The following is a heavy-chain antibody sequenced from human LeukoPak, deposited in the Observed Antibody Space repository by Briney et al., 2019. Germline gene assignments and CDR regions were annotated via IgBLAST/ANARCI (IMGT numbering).Heavy chain of an antibody. CDR3: SRVTSGSGMDSWFDP. CDR2: IYYSGST. Sequence: PSETLSLTCTVSGGSISSGAYYWNWLRQHPGTGLEWIGYIYYSGSTYYNPSLKSRVTISVDTSKNQFSLKLHSVTAADPAVYLCSRVTSGSGMDSWFDPWGQGTLVTVSS. CDR1: GGSISSGAYY. D-gene: IGHD3-10*01. J-gene: IGHJ5*02. V-gene: IGHV4-31*03.